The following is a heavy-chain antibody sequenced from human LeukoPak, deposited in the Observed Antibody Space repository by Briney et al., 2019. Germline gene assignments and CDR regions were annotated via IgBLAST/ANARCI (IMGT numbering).Heavy chain of an antibody. CDR3: ARTYYDSSGYPDY. J-gene: IGHJ4*02. CDR1: GCTFSSYA. Sequence: ASVKVSCEASGCTFSSYAISWVRQAPGQGLEWMGRIIPILGTANYAQKFQGRVTITADKSTSTAYMELSSLRSEDTAVYYCARTYYDSSGYPDYWGQGTLVTVSS. D-gene: IGHD3-22*01. CDR2: IIPILGTA. V-gene: IGHV1-69*04.